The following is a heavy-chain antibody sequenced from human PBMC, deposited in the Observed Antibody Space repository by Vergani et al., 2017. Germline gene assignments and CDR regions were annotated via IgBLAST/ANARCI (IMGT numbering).Heavy chain of an antibody. D-gene: IGHD2-2*02. CDR1: GFTFSSYA. J-gene: IGHJ4*02. Sequence: EVQLLESGGGLVQPGGSLRLSCAASGFTFSSYAMSWVRQAPGKGLEWVSAISGSGGSTYYADSVKGRFTISIDNSKNTLYLQMNSLRAEDTAVYYCAKPHKAYCSSTSCYSFDYWGQGTLVTVSS. V-gene: IGHV3-23*01. CDR2: ISGSGGST. CDR3: AKPHKAYCSSTSCYSFDY.